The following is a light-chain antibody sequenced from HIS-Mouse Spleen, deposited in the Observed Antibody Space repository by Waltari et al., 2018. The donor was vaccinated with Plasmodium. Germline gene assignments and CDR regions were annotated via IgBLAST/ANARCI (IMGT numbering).Light chain of an antibody. CDR1: ALPQKY. CDR2: EGS. Sequence: SYELTQPPSVSVSPGQTARITCSGDALPQKYPYWYPQKSGPAPLLVIYEGSKRPSGIPERFSGSSSGTMATLTISGAQVEDEADYYCYSTDSSGNHRVFGGGTKLTVL. V-gene: IGLV3-10*01. CDR3: YSTDSSGNHRV. J-gene: IGLJ3*02.